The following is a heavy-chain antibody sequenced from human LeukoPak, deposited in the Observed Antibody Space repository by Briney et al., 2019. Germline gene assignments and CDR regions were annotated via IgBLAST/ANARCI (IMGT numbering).Heavy chain of an antibody. CDR2: INYGGNT. Sequence: SETLSLTCTVSGGSISSSAYHWGWIRQPPGKGLEWIGTINYGGNTYYNLSLKSRVIIFLDTSKNQFSLKLSSVTAADTAVYYCARDLARVVVSALDVWGKGTTVTVSS. V-gene: IGHV4-39*02. D-gene: IGHD3-22*01. J-gene: IGHJ6*04. CDR1: GGSISSSAYH. CDR3: ARDLARVVVSALDV.